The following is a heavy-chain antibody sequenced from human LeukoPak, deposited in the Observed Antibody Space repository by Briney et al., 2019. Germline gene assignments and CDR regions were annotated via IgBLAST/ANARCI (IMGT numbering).Heavy chain of an antibody. Sequence: GGSLRLSCAASGFTFSSYSMNWVRQAPGKGLEWVSSISSSSSYIYYADSVKGRFTISRDNAKNSLYLQMNSLRAEDTAVYYCARAVGVGATRDYWGQGTLVTVSS. D-gene: IGHD1-26*01. CDR1: GFTFSSYS. CDR2: ISSSSSYI. CDR3: ARAVGVGATRDY. V-gene: IGHV3-21*01. J-gene: IGHJ4*02.